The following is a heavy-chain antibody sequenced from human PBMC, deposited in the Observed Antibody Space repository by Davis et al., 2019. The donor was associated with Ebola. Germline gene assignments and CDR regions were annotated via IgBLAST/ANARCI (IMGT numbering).Heavy chain of an antibody. V-gene: IGHV3-23*01. CDR1: GFTFSSYA. J-gene: IGHJ4*02. CDR3: AKVTSGYSGSSDFDY. D-gene: IGHD1-26*01. Sequence: PGGSLRLSCAASGFTFSSYAMSWVRQAPGKGLEWVSAISGSGGSTYYADSVKGRFTISRDNSKNTLYLQMNSLRAEDTAVYYCAKVTSGYSGSSDFDYWGQGTLVTVSS. CDR2: ISGSGGST.